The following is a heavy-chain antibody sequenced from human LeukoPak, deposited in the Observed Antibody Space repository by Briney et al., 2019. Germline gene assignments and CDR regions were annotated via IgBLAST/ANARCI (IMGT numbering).Heavy chain of an antibody. CDR2: IYCSGST. V-gene: IGHV4-59*08. J-gene: IGHJ4*02. Sequence: PSETLSLTCTVSGGSISSYYWSWIRQPPGKGLEWIGYIYCSGSTNYNPSLKSRVTISVDTSKNQFSLKLSSVTAADTAVYYCARHGPDCSGGSCYSLIDYWGQGTLVTVSS. D-gene: IGHD2-15*01. CDR1: GGSISSYY. CDR3: ARHGPDCSGGSCYSLIDY.